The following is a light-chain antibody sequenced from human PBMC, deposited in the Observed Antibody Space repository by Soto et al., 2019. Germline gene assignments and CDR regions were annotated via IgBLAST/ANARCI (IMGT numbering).Light chain of an antibody. V-gene: IGLV2-23*02. CDR3: WSYAGSSTLV. CDR2: EVS. Sequence: QSALTQPASVSGSPGQSITISCAGTSSDVGSYDLVSWYQQHPGKAPKLMIYEVSKRPSGVSNRFSGSKSGKTASLTISGLQAEDEADYYCWSYAGSSTLVFGGGTKVTVL. J-gene: IGLJ2*01. CDR1: SSDVGSYDL.